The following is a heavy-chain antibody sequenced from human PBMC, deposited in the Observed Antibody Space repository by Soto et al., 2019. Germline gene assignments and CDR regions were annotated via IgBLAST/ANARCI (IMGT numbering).Heavy chain of an antibody. J-gene: IGHJ3*01. CDR1: GFTLSSYE. CDR2: ISRSGDSI. V-gene: IGHV3-48*03. CDR3: ARDMGWLKLDGFDL. Sequence: EVQLVESGGGLVQPGGSLRLSCTASGFTLSSYEMNWVRQAPGKGLHWISYISRSGDSIHYADSVEGRFTISRDTAKNSLYLQMNSLRAEDTAVYYCARDMGWLKLDGFDLWGQGTVVTVSS. D-gene: IGHD5-12*01.